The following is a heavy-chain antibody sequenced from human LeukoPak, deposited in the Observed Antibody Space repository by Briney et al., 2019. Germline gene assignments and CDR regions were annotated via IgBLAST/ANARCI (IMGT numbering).Heavy chain of an antibody. J-gene: IGHJ4*02. Sequence: KPGGSLRLSCRTSGFTFSTHSMNWVRQAPGKGLEWVASSRSYSGDIYYADSVKGRFTISRDNAKNTLYLQMNSLRADDTAIYYCARAKAMDWGQGTLVTVSS. CDR1: GFTFSTHS. CDR2: SRSYSGDI. V-gene: IGHV3-21*01. CDR3: ARAKAMD.